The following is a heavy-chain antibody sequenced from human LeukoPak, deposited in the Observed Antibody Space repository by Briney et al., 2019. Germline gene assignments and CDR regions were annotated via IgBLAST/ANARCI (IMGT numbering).Heavy chain of an antibody. Sequence: GSLRLSCAASGFTFSSYAMSWVRQAPGKGLEWVSAISGSGGRIYYGASVKGRFTTSRDNSKNTLNLQMNSLRAEDTAVYYCATSKYSGSYWGQGTLVTVSS. CDR1: GFTFSSYA. CDR3: ATSKYSGSY. D-gene: IGHD1-26*01. CDR2: ISGSGGRI. V-gene: IGHV3-23*01. J-gene: IGHJ4*02.